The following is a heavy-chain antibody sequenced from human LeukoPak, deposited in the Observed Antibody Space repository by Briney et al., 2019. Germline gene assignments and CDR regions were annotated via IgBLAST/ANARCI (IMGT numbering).Heavy chain of an antibody. CDR1: GGSFSGYY. Sequence: SETLSLTCAVYGGSFSGYYWSWIRQPPGKGLEWIGEINHSGSTNYNPSLKSRVTISVDTSKNQFSLKLSSVTAADTAVYYRASVLETDYDFWINYWGQGTLVTVSS. D-gene: IGHD3-3*01. CDR3: ASVLETDYDFWINY. J-gene: IGHJ4*02. CDR2: INHSGST. V-gene: IGHV4-34*01.